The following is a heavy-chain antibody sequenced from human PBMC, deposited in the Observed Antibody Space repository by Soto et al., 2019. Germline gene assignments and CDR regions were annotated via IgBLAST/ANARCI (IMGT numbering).Heavy chain of an antibody. Sequence: SVKVSCKGSVYTFTSYGISWVRQAPGQGLEWMGWINPNSGGTNYAQKFQGWVTMTRDTSISTAYMELSRLRSDDTAVYYCARGGYCSGGSCYSRYYYYGMDVWGQGTTVTVSS. J-gene: IGHJ6*02. V-gene: IGHV1-2*04. CDR2: INPNSGGT. CDR1: VYTFTSYG. CDR3: ARGGYCSGGSCYSRYYYYGMDV. D-gene: IGHD2-15*01.